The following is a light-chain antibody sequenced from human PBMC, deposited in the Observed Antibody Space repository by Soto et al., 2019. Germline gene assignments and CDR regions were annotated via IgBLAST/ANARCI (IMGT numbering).Light chain of an antibody. Sequence: DIQMTQSPSTLSASVGDRVTITCRASQSITHWLAWYQQKPEKAPKLLVYDASSLETGVPSRFSGSGSGTEFSLSISSLEPDDFATYYCQQYNSYSPLTFGPVTKVDVK. V-gene: IGKV1-5*01. J-gene: IGKJ3*01. CDR2: DAS. CDR3: QQYNSYSPLT. CDR1: QSITHW.